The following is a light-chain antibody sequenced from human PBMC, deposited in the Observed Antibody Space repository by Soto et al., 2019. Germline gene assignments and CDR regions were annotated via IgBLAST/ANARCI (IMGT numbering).Light chain of an antibody. CDR2: DAS. CDR1: QAISNF. J-gene: IGKJ4*01. Sequence: DIQMTQSPSSLSASVGDRVTITCQASQAISNFLNWYQQKPGKAPELLIYDASNLETGVPSRYSGSGSGTDFNFTISSLQPEDIATYYCQQYDNLVTFGGGTKVEIK. V-gene: IGKV1-33*01. CDR3: QQYDNLVT.